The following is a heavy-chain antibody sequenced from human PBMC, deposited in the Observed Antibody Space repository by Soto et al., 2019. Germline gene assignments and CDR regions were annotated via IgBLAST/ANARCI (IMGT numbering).Heavy chain of an antibody. V-gene: IGHV4-30-2*01. CDR2: IYHSGST. Sequence: QLQLQESGSGLVKPSQTLSLTCAVSGGSISSGGDSWNWIRQPPGKGLEWIGYIYHSGSTYYNPSLKGRVTISVDGSKNHFSLKLTSVTAADTAVYYCVRGAVSYVNFASWGQGTLVTVSS. J-gene: IGHJ4*02. D-gene: IGHD5-18*01. CDR1: GGSISSGGDS. CDR3: VRGAVSYVNFAS.